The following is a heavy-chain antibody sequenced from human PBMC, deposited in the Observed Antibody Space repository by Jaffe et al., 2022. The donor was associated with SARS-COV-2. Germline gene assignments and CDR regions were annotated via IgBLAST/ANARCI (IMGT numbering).Heavy chain of an antibody. D-gene: IGHD6-13*01. Sequence: EVQLLESGGGLVQPGGSLRLSCAASGFTFSSYAMSWVRQAPGKGLEWVSTISGSGTSTYYADSVKGRFTISRDHSKNTLYLQMNSLRAEDTAVYYCAKDRWIAAAAIGDCWGQGTLVTVSS. CDR2: ISGSGTST. CDR1: GFTFSSYA. V-gene: IGHV3-23*01. CDR3: AKDRWIAAAAIGDC. J-gene: IGHJ4*02.